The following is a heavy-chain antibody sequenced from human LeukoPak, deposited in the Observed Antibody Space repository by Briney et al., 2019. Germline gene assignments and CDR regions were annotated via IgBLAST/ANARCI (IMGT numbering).Heavy chain of an antibody. V-gene: IGHV4-34*01. Sequence: SGTPSLTCAVYGGAFSGYYWSCILQPPGKGLEWVGEINHSGSTNYNPSLKSRVTISVDTSKNQFSLKLSSVTAADTAVYYCARTVPYDYVWGSYRYLGGNYFDYWGQGTLVTVSS. CDR1: GGAFSGYY. CDR2: INHSGST. J-gene: IGHJ4*02. D-gene: IGHD3-16*02. CDR3: ARTVPYDYVWGSYRYLGGNYFDY.